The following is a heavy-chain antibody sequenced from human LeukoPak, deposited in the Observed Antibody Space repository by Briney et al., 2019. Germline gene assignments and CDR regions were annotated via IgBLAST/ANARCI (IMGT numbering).Heavy chain of an antibody. Sequence: SETLSLTCTVSGGSISSYYWNWIRQPPVKGLEWIGYIYYSGSTTYNPSLKSRVTISIDTSKNQFSLKLSSVTAADTAVYYCAGGRAGGTGTYYYYYYLDVWGKGTTVTVSS. CDR3: AGGRAGGTGTYYYYYYLDV. D-gene: IGHD3-16*01. CDR1: GGSISSYY. V-gene: IGHV4-59*01. J-gene: IGHJ6*03. CDR2: IYYSGST.